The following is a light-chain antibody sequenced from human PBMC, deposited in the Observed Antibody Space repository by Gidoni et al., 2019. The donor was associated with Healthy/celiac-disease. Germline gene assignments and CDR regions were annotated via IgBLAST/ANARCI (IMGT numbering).Light chain of an antibody. J-gene: IGKJ1*01. V-gene: IGKV1-39*01. Sequence: IQMPNPPSSLSASVGDRVTITCRASQSISSYLNWYQQKPGKAPKLLIYAASSLQSGVPSRFSGSGSGTDFTLTISSLQPEDFATYYCQQSYSTPPAFGQGTKVEIK. CDR3: QQSYSTPPA. CDR1: QSISSY. CDR2: AAS.